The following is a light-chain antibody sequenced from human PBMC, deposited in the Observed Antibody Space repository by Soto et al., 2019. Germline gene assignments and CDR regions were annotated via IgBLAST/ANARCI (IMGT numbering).Light chain of an antibody. Sequence: EIVLTQSPATLSLSPGERATLSCRASQSVSSYLAWYQQKPGQAPRLLISGASTRATGIPARFSGSGSGTDSTLTISSLQSEDFAVYYCQQYSNWPPTFGQGTKV. V-gene: IGKV3-15*01. J-gene: IGKJ1*01. CDR1: QSVSSY. CDR3: QQYSNWPPT. CDR2: GAS.